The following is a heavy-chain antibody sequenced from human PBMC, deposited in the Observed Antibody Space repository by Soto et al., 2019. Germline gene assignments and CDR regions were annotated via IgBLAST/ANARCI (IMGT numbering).Heavy chain of an antibody. CDR2: IIPIFGTA. Sequence: QVQLVQSGAEVKKPGSSVNVSCKASGGTFSSYAISWVRQAPGQGLEWMGGIIPIFGTANYAQKFQGRVTITADESTSTAHMELSSLRSEDTAVYHCATGSGIAARPYWFDPWGQGTLVTVSS. CDR3: ATGSGIAARPYWFDP. V-gene: IGHV1-69*01. D-gene: IGHD6-6*01. CDR1: GGTFSSYA. J-gene: IGHJ5*02.